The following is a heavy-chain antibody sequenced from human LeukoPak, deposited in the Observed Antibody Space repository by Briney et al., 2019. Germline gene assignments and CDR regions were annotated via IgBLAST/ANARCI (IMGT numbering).Heavy chain of an antibody. J-gene: IGHJ4*02. V-gene: IGHV1-18*01. CDR3: ARMRVAGPNDY. CDR2: ISAYNGNT. Sequence: ASVKVSCKASGGTFSSYAISWVRQAPGQGLEWMGWISAYNGNTNYAQKLQGRVTVTTDTSTSTAYMELRSLRSDDTAVYYCARMRVAGPNDYWGQGTLVTVSS. D-gene: IGHD6-19*01. CDR1: GGTFSSYA.